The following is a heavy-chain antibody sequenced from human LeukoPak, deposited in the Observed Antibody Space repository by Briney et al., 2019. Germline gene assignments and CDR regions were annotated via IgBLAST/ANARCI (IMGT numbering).Heavy chain of an antibody. J-gene: IGHJ4*02. D-gene: IGHD5-18*01. V-gene: IGHV3-33*01. CDR1: GFTFSSYG. CDR2: IWYDGSNK. Sequence: GGSLRLSCAASGFTFSSYGMQWVRQAPGKGLEWVAVIWYDGSNKYYADSVKGRFTISRDNSKNTLYLQMNCLRAEDTAVYYCARDSDTAMVMSYFDYWGQGTLVTVSS. CDR3: ARDSDTAMVMSYFDY.